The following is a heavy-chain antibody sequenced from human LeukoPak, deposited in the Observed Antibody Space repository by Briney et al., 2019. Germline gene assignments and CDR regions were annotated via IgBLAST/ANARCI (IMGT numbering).Heavy chain of an antibody. J-gene: IGHJ4*02. Sequence: GGSLRLSWATSGFTFSHFRMNCVRQAPGKGLEWVSNIRTSTEGANYAIYADSVKGRVTFSRDDAKNTLYLHMHSLRDDDPAVYYCARHKRYAFDYCGQGILVTVSS. CDR1: GFTFSHFR. D-gene: IGHD3-9*01. CDR2: IRTSTEGANYA. CDR3: ARHKRYAFDY. V-gene: IGHV3-48*02.